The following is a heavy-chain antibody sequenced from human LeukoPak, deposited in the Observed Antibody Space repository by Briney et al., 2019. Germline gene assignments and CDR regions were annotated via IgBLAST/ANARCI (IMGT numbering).Heavy chain of an antibody. CDR1: GFTFSNAW. Sequence: GGSLRLSCAASGFTFSNAWMSWVRQAPGKGLEWVGRIKSKTDGGTTDYAAPVKGRFTISSDDSKNTVYLQMNSLKTEDTAVYYCTTDVPTTTVTKDYWGQGTLVTVSS. J-gene: IGHJ4*02. V-gene: IGHV3-15*01. CDR2: IKSKTDGGTT. D-gene: IGHD4-4*01. CDR3: TTDVPTTTVTKDY.